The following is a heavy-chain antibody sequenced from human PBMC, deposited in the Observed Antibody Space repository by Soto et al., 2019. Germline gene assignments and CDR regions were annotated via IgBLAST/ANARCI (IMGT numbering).Heavy chain of an antibody. D-gene: IGHD3-3*01. V-gene: IGHV3-23*01. CDR2: ISGSGGST. CDR3: ASPPVRFLEWLPDY. Sequence: GGSVRLSCAASGFTFSSYAMSWVRQAPGKGLEWVSAISGSGGSTYYADSVKGRFTISRDNSKNTLYLQMNSLRAEDTAVYYCASPPVRFLEWLPDYWGQGTLVTVSS. J-gene: IGHJ4*02. CDR1: GFTFSSYA.